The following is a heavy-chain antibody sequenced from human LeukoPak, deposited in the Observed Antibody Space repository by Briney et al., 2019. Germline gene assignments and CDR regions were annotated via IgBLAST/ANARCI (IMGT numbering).Heavy chain of an antibody. J-gene: IGHJ4*02. CDR2: INHSDGST. V-gene: IGHV1-46*01. Sequence: ASVKVSCKASGYTFTNYYMHWVRQAPGRGLQGMGIINHSDGSTNYAQKFQGSVTMTRDTTTSTLHMDLSSLRSEDTALYYCARERYDSSAFDHWGQGTLITVSS. D-gene: IGHD3-22*01. CDR1: GYTFTNYY. CDR3: ARERYDSSAFDH.